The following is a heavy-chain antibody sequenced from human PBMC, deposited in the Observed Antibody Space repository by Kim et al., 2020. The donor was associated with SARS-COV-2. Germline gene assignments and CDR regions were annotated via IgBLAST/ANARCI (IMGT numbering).Heavy chain of an antibody. J-gene: IGHJ4*02. V-gene: IGHV3-11*04. Sequence: SAITVRGRFTISRTNDKNSLFLQMNSLRAEDTAVYYCARGPNYSPFDYWGQGTLVTVSS. D-gene: IGHD4-4*01. CDR3: ARGPNYSPFDY.